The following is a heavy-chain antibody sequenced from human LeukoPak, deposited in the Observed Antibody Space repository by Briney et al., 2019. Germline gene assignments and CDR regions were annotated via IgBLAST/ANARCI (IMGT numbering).Heavy chain of an antibody. V-gene: IGHV3-11*01. CDR2: ISSSGSTI. Sequence: GGSLRLSCAASGFTFSDYYMTWIRQAPGKGLEWVSYISSSGSTIYYADSVKGRFTISRDNAKNSLYLQMNSLRAEDTAVYYCAREGRVGTTADAFDIWGQGTMVTVSS. CDR1: GFTFSDYY. D-gene: IGHD1-7*01. CDR3: AREGRVGTTADAFDI. J-gene: IGHJ3*02.